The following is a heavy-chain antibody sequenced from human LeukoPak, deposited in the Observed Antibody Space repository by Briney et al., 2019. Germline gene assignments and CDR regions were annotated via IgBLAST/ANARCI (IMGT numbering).Heavy chain of an antibody. CDR3: ARSYCGGDCPNGYYYYGMDV. CDR1: GYTFTSYD. CDR2: MNPNSGNT. Sequence: ASVKVSCKASGYTFTSYDINWVRQATGQGLEWMGWMNPNSGNTGYAQKFQGRVTMTRNTSISTAYMELSSLRSEDTAVYYCARSYCGGDCPNGYYYYGMDVWGQGTTVTVSS. D-gene: IGHD2-21*02. J-gene: IGHJ6*02. V-gene: IGHV1-8*01.